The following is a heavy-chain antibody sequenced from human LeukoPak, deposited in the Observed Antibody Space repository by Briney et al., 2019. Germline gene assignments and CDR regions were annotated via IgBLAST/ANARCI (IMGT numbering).Heavy chain of an antibody. Sequence: GGSLRPSCAASGFTFSSYAMSWVRQAPGKGLEWVSAISGSGGSTYYADSVKGRFTISRDNSKNTLYLQMNSLRAEDTAVYYCAKGGVLRFLEWLSRGYFDYWGQGTLVTVSS. CDR3: AKGGVLRFLEWLSRGYFDY. CDR1: GFTFSSYA. J-gene: IGHJ4*02. CDR2: ISGSGGST. V-gene: IGHV3-23*01. D-gene: IGHD3-3*01.